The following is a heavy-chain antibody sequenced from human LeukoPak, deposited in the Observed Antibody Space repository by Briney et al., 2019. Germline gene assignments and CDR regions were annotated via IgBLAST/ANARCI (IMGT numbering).Heavy chain of an antibody. D-gene: IGHD2-15*01. CDR1: GYTLTDYY. V-gene: IGHV1-2*02. Sequence: ASVKVSCRASGYTLTDYYMHWVRQAPGQGLEWMGWLNPNTLVTKYAQHFQGRVSMTWDTSISTGYMDLHSLTSDDTAVYYCARKDGGWDGMDVWGQGTTVTVSS. CDR3: ARKDGGWDGMDV. CDR2: LNPNTLVT. J-gene: IGHJ6*01.